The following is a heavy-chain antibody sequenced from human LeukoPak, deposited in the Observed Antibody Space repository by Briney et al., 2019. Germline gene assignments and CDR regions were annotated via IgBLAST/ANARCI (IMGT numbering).Heavy chain of an antibody. J-gene: IGHJ6*02. CDR3: AGRIAVAGDYYYYYGMDV. Sequence: SETLSLTCTVSGGSISSYYWSWIRQPPGKGLEWIGEINHSGSTNYNPSLKSRVTISVDTSKNQFSLKLSSVTAADTAVYYCAGRIAVAGDYYYYYGMDVWGQGTTVTVSS. D-gene: IGHD6-19*01. CDR1: GGSISSYY. CDR2: INHSGST. V-gene: IGHV4-34*01.